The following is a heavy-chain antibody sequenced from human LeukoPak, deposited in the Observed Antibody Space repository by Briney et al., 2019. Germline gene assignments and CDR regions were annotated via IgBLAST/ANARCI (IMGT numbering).Heavy chain of an antibody. Sequence: PGGSLRLSCAASGFTFSSYEMNWVRQAPGKGLEWVSYISSSGSTIYYADSVKGRFTISRDNAKNSLYLQMNSLRAEDTAVYYCAMGLGLENGGALDYWGQGTLVTVSS. D-gene: IGHD4-23*01. CDR3: AMGLGLENGGALDY. CDR1: GFTFSSYE. V-gene: IGHV3-48*03. J-gene: IGHJ4*02. CDR2: ISSSGSTI.